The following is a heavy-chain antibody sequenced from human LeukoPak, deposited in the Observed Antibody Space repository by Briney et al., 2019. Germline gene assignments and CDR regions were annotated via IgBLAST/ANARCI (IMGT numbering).Heavy chain of an antibody. CDR2: ITTSCTP. J-gene: IGHJ5*02. V-gene: IGHV4-4*07. CDR1: GGSISSYY. CDR3: AREGGDPRWLDP. Sequence: SETLSLTCTVSGGSISSYYWTWIRQSAGKGLEWIWRITTSCTPNYTPSLSSRVTMSVNTSKNQFSLNLTSVTAADTAVYSCAREGGDPRWLDPWGQGTLVTVSS. D-gene: IGHD6-25*01.